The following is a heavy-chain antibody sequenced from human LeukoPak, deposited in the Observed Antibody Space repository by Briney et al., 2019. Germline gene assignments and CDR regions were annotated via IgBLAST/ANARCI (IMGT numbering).Heavy chain of an antibody. CDR2: INPSGGST. CDR3: AREAFRGNFFDY. J-gene: IGHJ4*02. D-gene: IGHD3-10*01. CDR1: GYTFTSYY. Sequence: ASVKVSCKASGYTFTSYYMVWVRQAPGQGLEWMGIINPSGGSTNYAQKFQGRVTMTGDMSTSTVYMELSSLRSEDTAVYYCAREAFRGNFFDYWGQGTLVPSPQ. V-gene: IGHV1-46*01.